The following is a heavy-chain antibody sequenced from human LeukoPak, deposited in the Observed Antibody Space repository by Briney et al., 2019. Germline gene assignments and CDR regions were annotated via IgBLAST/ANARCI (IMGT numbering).Heavy chain of an antibody. D-gene: IGHD3-22*01. CDR2: IIPNLGTT. V-gene: IGHV1-69*04. Sequence: SVKVSCKASGGTSNSHAISWVRQPPGQGLEWIGRIIPNLGTTNRAQNFQDRVTLTADKSTNTAYMELTSLTSDDTAVYYCATTNDGGGYQWGDFFDFWGQGTLVTVSS. J-gene: IGHJ4*02. CDR1: GGTSNSHA. CDR3: ATTNDGGGYQWGDFFDF.